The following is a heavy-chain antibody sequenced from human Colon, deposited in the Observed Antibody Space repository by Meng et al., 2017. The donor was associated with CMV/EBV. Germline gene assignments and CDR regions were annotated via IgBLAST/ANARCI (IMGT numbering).Heavy chain of an antibody. J-gene: IGHJ4*02. V-gene: IGHV1-2*02. Sequence: YPFTIHYIHWVRPAPGRGLEWMGWMNPNSGDTNYAQKFQDRVEMTRDTTVNTAYLDLTSLRSADTAVYYCATLSIYDSTISDFWGQGTLVTVSS. D-gene: IGHD5/OR15-5a*01. CDR1: YPFTIHY. CDR3: ATLSIYDSTISDF. CDR2: MNPNSGDT.